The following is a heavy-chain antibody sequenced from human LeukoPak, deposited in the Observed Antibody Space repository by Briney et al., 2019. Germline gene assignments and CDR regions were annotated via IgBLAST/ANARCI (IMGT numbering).Heavy chain of an antibody. V-gene: IGHV3-23*01. J-gene: IGHJ6*04. Sequence: GGSLRLSCAASGFTFSSYAMSWVRQAPGKGLEWVSAISGSGGSTYYADSVKGRFTISRDNSKNTLYLQMNSLRAEDTAVYYCAKDIVVVRDNYYYGMDVWGKGTTVTVSS. CDR1: GFTFSSYA. D-gene: IGHD2-15*01. CDR3: AKDIVVVRDNYYYGMDV. CDR2: ISGSGGST.